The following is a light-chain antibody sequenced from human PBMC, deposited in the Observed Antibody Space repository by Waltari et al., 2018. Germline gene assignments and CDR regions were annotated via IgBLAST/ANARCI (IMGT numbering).Light chain of an antibody. J-gene: IGKJ1*01. V-gene: IGKV1-5*01. CDR1: QSISSS. Sequence: DTQMTQSPSTLSASVGDRGTITCRASQSISSSLAWYQQKPGRAPRLLIYDASTLESGVPLRFSGSGSGTEFTLTISKLQPDDFATYFCQHYSPYSWTFGQGTKVEIK. CDR3: QHYSPYSWT. CDR2: DAS.